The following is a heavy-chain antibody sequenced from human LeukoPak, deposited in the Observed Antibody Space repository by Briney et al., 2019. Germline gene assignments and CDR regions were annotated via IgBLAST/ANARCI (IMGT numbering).Heavy chain of an antibody. CDR3: ARRGHSYGYRYLNY. J-gene: IGHJ4*02. Sequence: PSETLSLTCAVSGYSISSGYYWGWIRQPPGKGLEWIGSIYHSGSTYYNPSLKSRVTISVDTSKNQFSLKLSSVTAADTAVYYCARRGHSYGYRYLNYWGQGTLVTVSS. D-gene: IGHD5-18*01. V-gene: IGHV4-38-2*01. CDR1: GYSISSGYY. CDR2: IYHSGST.